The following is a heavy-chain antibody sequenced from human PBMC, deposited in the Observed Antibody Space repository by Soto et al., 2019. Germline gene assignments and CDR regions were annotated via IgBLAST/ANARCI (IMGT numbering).Heavy chain of an antibody. V-gene: IGHV1-46*03. D-gene: IGHD2-21*02. CDR1: EDTFTTYY. CDR3: ARGGHITVVTASFDY. CDR2: IHPSGGGA. Sequence: QVQLVQSGAEVKKPGASVRVSCKASEDTFTTYYLHWGRQAPGQGLEWMGMIHPSGGGATYAQKFLGRLTLTRDTSTSTVFMELSSLRSDDPAVYYCARGGHITVVTASFDYWGQGTLVTVSS. J-gene: IGHJ4*02.